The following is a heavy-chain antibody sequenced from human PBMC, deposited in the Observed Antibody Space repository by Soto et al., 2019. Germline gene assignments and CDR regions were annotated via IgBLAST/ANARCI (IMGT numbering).Heavy chain of an antibody. V-gene: IGHV1-69*12. CDR2: IIPLFRTP. D-gene: IGHD1-26*01. CDR1: GGTFSSSA. J-gene: IGHJ6*04. Sequence: QVQLVQSGAEMKEPGSSVKVSCKTSGGTFSSSAISWLRQAPGPGLGWMGGIIPLFRTPDYAQKFQGRVSMAAHESTSTAYMELSSMRSGATAASYCARDNHILQLGGNYYSILDVWGAGTTIPVSS. CDR3: ARDNHILQLGGNYYSILDV.